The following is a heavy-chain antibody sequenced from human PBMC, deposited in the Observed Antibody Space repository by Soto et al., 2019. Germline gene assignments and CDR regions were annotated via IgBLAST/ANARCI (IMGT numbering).Heavy chain of an antibody. CDR3: ARGTPVFFDY. Sequence: ASVKVSCKASGYTFTSYGISWVRQAPGQGLEWMGWISAYNGNTNYSQKFQGRVTITRDTSTSTAYMELSSLRSEDTAVYYCARGTPVFFDYWGQETLVTVSS. V-gene: IGHV1-18*01. J-gene: IGHJ4*02. CDR2: ISAYNGNT. CDR1: GYTFTSYG.